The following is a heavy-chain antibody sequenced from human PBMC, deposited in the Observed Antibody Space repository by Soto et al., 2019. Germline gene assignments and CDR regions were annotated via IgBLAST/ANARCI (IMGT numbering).Heavy chain of an antibody. CDR2: ISSSSSYI. Sequence: GGTLRLSCAASGFTFSSYSMNWVRQAPGKGLEWVSSISSSSSYIYYADSVKGRFTISRDNAKNSLYLQMNSLRAEDTAVYYCARDNWNALEYWGQGTLVTVSS. D-gene: IGHD1-20*01. CDR3: ARDNWNALEY. V-gene: IGHV3-21*01. CDR1: GFTFSSYS. J-gene: IGHJ4*02.